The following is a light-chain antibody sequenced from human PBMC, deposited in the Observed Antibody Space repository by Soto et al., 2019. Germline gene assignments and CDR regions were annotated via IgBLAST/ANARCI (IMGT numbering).Light chain of an antibody. J-gene: IGLJ2*01. CDR2: RND. Sequence: QTVVTQPPSASGTPGQRVTISCSGSSSNIGSNYIYWYQRLPGTAPTLPIYRNDQRPSVFPYRFSGSDSRTSASLAISGLRSEDEAYYYGATCDASLIGVLFGVGTKLTVL. V-gene: IGLV1-47*01. CDR3: ATCDASLIGVL. CDR1: SSNIGSNY.